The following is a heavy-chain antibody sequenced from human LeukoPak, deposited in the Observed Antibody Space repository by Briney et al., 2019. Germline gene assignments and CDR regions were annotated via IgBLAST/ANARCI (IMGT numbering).Heavy chain of an antibody. CDR2: IYYSGTT. V-gene: IGHV4-59*01. J-gene: IGHJ5*02. Sequence: NPSETLSLTCTVSGGSISSFYWSWIRQPPGKGLEWIGYIYYSGTTNYNPSLKSRVTISVDTSKNQFSLRLRSVTAADTAVYYCARENISGGWGGWLDPWGQGSLVTVSS. CDR3: ARENISGGWGGWLDP. CDR1: GGSISSFY. D-gene: IGHD3-10*01.